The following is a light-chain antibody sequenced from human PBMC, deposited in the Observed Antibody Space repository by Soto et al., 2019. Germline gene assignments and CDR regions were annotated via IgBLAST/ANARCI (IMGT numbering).Light chain of an antibody. J-gene: IGKJ1*01. CDR1: QVIANY. CDR3: QRYDSAPQT. V-gene: IGKV1-27*01. CDR2: AAS. Sequence: DIQMTQSPSSLSASVGDRVTITCRASQVIANYLAWYQQKPGKVPKLLIYAASTLQSGVPSRFGGSGSGTDFTLTISGLQPEDVATYYCQRYDSAPQTFGHGTKVLI.